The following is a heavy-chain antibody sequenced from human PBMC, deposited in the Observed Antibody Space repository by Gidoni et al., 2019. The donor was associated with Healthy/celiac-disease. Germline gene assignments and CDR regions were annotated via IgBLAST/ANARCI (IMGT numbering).Heavy chain of an antibody. CDR3: AKDLHYDILTEFDY. J-gene: IGHJ4*02. D-gene: IGHD3-9*01. V-gene: IGHV3-9*01. CDR1: GLHFDDYA. CDR2: ISWNSGSI. Sequence: EVQLVESGGGLVQPGRSLRLSWAASGLHFDDYAMHWVRQAPGKGLEWVSGISWNSGSIGYADSVKGRFTISRDNAKNSLYLQMNSLRAEDTALYYCAKDLHYDILTEFDYWGQGTLVTVSS.